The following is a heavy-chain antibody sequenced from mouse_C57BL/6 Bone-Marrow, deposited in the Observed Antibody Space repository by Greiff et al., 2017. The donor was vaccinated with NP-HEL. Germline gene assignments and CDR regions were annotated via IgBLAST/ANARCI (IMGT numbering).Heavy chain of an antibody. D-gene: IGHD2-1*01. V-gene: IGHV1-47*01. Sequence: VQLQQSGAELVKPGASVKMSCKASGYTFTTYPIEWVTQNPGKSLEWIGNFHPYNDDTEYNEKFKNKATLTVEKSSSTVYLELSRLTSDDSSVYYCARVGNYWYYFDYWGQGTTLTVSS. CDR2: FHPYNDDT. CDR3: ARVGNYWYYFDY. CDR1: GYTFTTYP. J-gene: IGHJ2*01.